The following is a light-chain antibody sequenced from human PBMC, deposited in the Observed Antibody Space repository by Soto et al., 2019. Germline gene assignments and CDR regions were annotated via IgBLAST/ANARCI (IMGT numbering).Light chain of an antibody. V-gene: IGKV3-15*01. CDR3: QQYNNWPQP. Sequence: EIVMTQSPATLSVSPGERATLSCRASQSVSGNLAWYQQKPGQAPRLLIYGASIRVTGIPARFSGSGSGTEFTLTISSLQSEDFAVYYCQQYNNWPQPFGQGTKVEIK. CDR2: GAS. CDR1: QSVSGN. J-gene: IGKJ1*01.